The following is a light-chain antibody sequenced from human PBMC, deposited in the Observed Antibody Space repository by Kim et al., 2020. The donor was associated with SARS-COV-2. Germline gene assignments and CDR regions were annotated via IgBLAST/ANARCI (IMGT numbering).Light chain of an antibody. CDR3: QQYEALPPT. V-gene: IGKV1-33*01. CDR2: AAS. Sequence: SASVGDRVTITCQASHNITNYLGWYQEKPGKAPKVLIYAASNLEPGVPSRFSGGGFGTDFSLTISSLQPEDTATYYCQQYEALPPTFGQGTKLEI. J-gene: IGKJ2*01. CDR1: HNITNY.